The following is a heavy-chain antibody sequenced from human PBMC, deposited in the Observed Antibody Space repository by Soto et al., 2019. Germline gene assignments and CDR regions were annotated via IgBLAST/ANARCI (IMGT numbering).Heavy chain of an antibody. J-gene: IGHJ6*02. CDR1: GYTFTRYN. D-gene: IGHD6-19*01. CDR2: INPNSGGT. V-gene: IGHV1-2*04. Sequence: GASVMVSGKTPGYTFTRYNIHWVRQAPGQGLEWMGWINPNSGGTNYAQKFQGWVTMTRDTSISTAYMELSRLRSDDTDVYYCAKAVAGTGYYGMDVWGQGTTVTVSS. CDR3: AKAVAGTGYYGMDV.